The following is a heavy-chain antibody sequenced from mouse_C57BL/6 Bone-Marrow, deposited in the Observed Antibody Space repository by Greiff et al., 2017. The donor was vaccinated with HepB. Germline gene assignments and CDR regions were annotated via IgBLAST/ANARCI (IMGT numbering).Heavy chain of an antibody. CDR1: GFTFSSYA. J-gene: IGHJ3*01. D-gene: IGHD3-3*01. CDR2: ISDGGSYT. Sequence: EVKLEESGGGLVKPGGSLKLSCAASGFTFSSYAMSWVRQTPEKRLEWVATISDGGSYTYYPDNVKGRFTISRDNAKNNLYLQMSHLKSEDTAMYYCAREAGPWFAYWGQGTLVTVSA. CDR3: AREAGPWFAY. V-gene: IGHV5-4*01.